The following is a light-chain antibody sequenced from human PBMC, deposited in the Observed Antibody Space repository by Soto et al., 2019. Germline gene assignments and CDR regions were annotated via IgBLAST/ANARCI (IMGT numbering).Light chain of an antibody. V-gene: IGLV2-14*01. CDR3: SSYTGSASWV. J-gene: IGLJ3*02. CDR2: EVN. CDR1: SSDVGGYNY. Sequence: QSALTQPASVSGSPGQSITISCTGTSSDVGGYNYVSWYQQPPGKAPKLMIYEVNNPPSGVSNRFSGSKSGNTASLSISGLLAEDEADYYCSSYTGSASWVFGGGTKVTVL.